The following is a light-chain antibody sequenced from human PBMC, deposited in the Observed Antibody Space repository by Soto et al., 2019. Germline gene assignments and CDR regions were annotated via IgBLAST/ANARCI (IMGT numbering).Light chain of an antibody. Sequence: QSVLTQPPSASGTPGQRVTISCSGSSSNIGSSTVTWYQQFPGTAPKLLIYSNNQRPSGVPDRFSGSKSGTSASLAISGLQSEDEDDYYCAAWDDSLNGWVFGGGTKVTVL. CDR2: SNN. J-gene: IGLJ3*02. V-gene: IGLV1-44*01. CDR3: AAWDDSLNGWV. CDR1: SSNIGSST.